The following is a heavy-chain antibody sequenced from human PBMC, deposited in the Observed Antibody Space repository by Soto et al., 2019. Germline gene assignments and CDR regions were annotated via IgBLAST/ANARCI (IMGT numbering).Heavy chain of an antibody. CDR2: IYSGGST. CDR3: ATTLAAAAYGMDV. CDR1: GFTVSSNY. D-gene: IGHD6-13*01. J-gene: IGHJ6*02. Sequence: GSLRLSCAASGFTVSSNYMSWVRQAPGKGLEWVSVIYSGGSTYYADSVKGRFTISRDNSKNTLYLQMNSLRAEDTAVYYCATTLAAAAYGMDVWGQGTTVTVSS. V-gene: IGHV3-53*01.